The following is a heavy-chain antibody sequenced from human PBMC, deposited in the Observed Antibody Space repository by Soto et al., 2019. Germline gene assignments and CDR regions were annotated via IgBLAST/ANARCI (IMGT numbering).Heavy chain of an antibody. V-gene: IGHV1-18*01. CDR3: ARVHYYGSGSYYNWFDP. CDR1: GYTFTSYG. Sequence: QVQLLQSGAEVKKPGASVKVSCKASGYTFTSYGISWVRQAPGQGLEWMGWISAYNGNTNYAQKLQGRVTMTTDTSTRTAYMELRSVRSDDTAVYYCARVHYYGSGSYYNWFDPWGQGTLVTVSS. D-gene: IGHD3-10*01. J-gene: IGHJ5*02. CDR2: ISAYNGNT.